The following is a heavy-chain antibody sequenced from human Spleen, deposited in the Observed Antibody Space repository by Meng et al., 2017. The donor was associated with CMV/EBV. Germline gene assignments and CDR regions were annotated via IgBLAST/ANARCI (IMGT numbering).Heavy chain of an antibody. V-gene: IGHV1-18*04. CDR2: ISAYNGNT. CDR1: GYTFTGYY. CDR3: ARDWECLARSDVFDI. D-gene: IGHD1-26*01. J-gene: IGHJ3*02. Sequence: ASVKVSCKASGYTFTGYYMHWVRQAPGQGLEWMGWISAYNGNTNYAQKLQGRVTMTTDTSTSTAYMELRSLRSDDTAVSYCARDWECLARSDVFDIWGQGTMVTVSS.